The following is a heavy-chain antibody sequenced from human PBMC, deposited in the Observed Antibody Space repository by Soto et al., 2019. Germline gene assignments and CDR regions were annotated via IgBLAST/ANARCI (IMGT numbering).Heavy chain of an antibody. CDR1: AGTFSSYA. CDR3: ARGYYYDSSGYYYDYFDY. Sequence: QVQLVQSGAEVKKPGSSVKVSCKASAGTFSSYAISWVRQAPGQGLEWMGGIIPIFGTANYAQKFQGRVTITADKSTSTAYMELSSLRSEDTAVYYCARGYYYDSSGYYYDYFDYWGQGTLVTVSS. CDR2: IIPIFGTA. V-gene: IGHV1-69*06. J-gene: IGHJ4*02. D-gene: IGHD3-22*01.